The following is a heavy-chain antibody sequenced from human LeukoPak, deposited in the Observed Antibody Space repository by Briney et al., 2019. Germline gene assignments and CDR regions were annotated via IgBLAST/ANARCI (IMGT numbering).Heavy chain of an antibody. V-gene: IGHV3-23*01. J-gene: IGHJ3*01. Sequence: PGGSLRLSCAASGFTFSSYAMTWVRQAPGKGLEWVSAIGGSGGTTYYADSVKGRFTISRGNSKNTLYLQMNSLRADDTAVYYCAKKYYDSSGYYFPGAFDLWGQGTMVTVSS. CDR1: GFTFSSYA. D-gene: IGHD3-22*01. CDR3: AKKYYDSSGYYFPGAFDL. CDR2: IGGSGGTT.